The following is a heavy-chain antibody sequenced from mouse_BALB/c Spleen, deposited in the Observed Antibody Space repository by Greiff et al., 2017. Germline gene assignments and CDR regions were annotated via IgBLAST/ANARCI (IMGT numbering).Heavy chain of an antibody. V-gene: IGHV2-9*02. D-gene: IGHD4-1*01. CDR3: ARDRTGTGYFDV. Sequence: VQLQQSGPGLVAPSQSLSITCTVSGFSLTSYGVHWVRQPPGKGLEWLGVIWAGGSTNYNSALMSRLSISKDNSKSQVFLKMNSLQTDDTAMYYCARDRTGTGYFDVWGAGTTVTVSS. CDR2: IWAGGST. J-gene: IGHJ1*01. CDR1: GFSLTSYG.